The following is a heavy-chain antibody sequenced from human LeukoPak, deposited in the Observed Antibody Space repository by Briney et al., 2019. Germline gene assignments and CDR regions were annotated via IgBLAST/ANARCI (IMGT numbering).Heavy chain of an antibody. CDR1: GFTFSSYG. Sequence: GGSLRLSCAASGFTFSSYGMHWVRQAPGKGLEWVAVIWYDGSNKYYADSVKGRFTISRDNSKNTLYLQMNSLRAEDTAVYYCARLSYYYYYGMDAWGQGTTVTVSS. CDR2: IWYDGSNK. J-gene: IGHJ6*02. CDR3: ARLSYYYYYGMDA. V-gene: IGHV3-33*01.